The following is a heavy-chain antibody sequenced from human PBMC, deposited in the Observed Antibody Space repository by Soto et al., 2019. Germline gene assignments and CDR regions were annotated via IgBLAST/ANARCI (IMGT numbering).Heavy chain of an antibody. D-gene: IGHD3-10*01. CDR1: RFTFSTYY. V-gene: IGHV3-74*01. CDR2: INLDGSST. Sequence: PGGSLRLSCAASRFTFSTYYMHWVRQAPGKGLVSVSRINLDGSSTSYADSVKGRFTISRDNAKNTLYLQMNSLRAEDTAVYYCARYYASGTYPVAYWGPGTLVTVSS. J-gene: IGHJ4*02. CDR3: ARYYASGTYPVAY.